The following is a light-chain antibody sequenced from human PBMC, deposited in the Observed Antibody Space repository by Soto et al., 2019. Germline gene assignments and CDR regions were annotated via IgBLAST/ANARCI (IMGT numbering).Light chain of an antibody. J-gene: IGKJ1*01. Sequence: DIQMTQSPSSLSASVGDTVTITCRASKTISTYLNWDQQKSGKAPQILIYAASSLQSGVPSRFSGSGSGTDFTLTISVLQPEEFAAYYSQPFYSFPRTFGQGTQVEIK. CDR1: KTISTY. V-gene: IGKV1-39*01. CDR2: AAS. CDR3: QPFYSFPRT.